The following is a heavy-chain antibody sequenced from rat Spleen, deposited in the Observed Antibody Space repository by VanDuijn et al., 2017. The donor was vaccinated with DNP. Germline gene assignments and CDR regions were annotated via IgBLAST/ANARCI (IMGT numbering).Heavy chain of an antibody. V-gene: IGHV5-27*01. CDR1: GFTFSKYG. D-gene: IGHD1-7*01. CDR2: ISNDGGST. Sequence: EVQLVESGGGLVQPGRSMKVSCAASGFTFSKYGMAWVRQAPKKGLEGVAYISNDGGSTYYRDSVKGRFTISRDNAKRILFLEMDSLRSEDTATYYCATGWVFDYWGQGVMVTVSS. J-gene: IGHJ2*01. CDR3: ATGWVFDY.